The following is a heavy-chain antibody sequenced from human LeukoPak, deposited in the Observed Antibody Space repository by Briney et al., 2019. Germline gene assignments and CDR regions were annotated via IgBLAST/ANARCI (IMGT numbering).Heavy chain of an antibody. J-gene: IGHJ4*02. CDR1: GLTLSNYE. D-gene: IGHD5-24*01. CDR2: MSRSADRI. V-gene: IGHV3-48*03. CDR3: ATRVPYTGYKN. Sequence: GGSLRLSCTISGLTLSNYELNWVRQAPGKGLEWASYMSRSADRIDYADSVKGRFTMSRDNARNSLYLQMNNLRVEDTAVYYCATRVPYTGYKNWGQGTLVTVSS.